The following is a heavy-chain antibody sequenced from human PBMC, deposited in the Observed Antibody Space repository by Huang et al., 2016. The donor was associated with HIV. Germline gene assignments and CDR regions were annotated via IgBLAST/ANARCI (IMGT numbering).Heavy chain of an antibody. D-gene: IGHD3-3*01. Sequence: QVQLVESGGGVVQPGRSLRLSCTASGFSFSSYGVNGVRQAPGKGLEWVAVVSFDGSTKYSADAVKGRFTISRDNSKNTLYLQMNSLTVEDTAVYYCAKDKYLMSTILAYYFDCWGQGTLVTVSS. CDR3: AKDKYLMSTILAYYFDC. V-gene: IGHV3-30*18. CDR2: VSFDGSTK. J-gene: IGHJ4*02. CDR1: GFSFSSYG.